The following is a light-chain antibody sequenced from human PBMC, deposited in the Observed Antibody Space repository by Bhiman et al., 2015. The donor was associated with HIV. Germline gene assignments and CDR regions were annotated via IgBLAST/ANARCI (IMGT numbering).Light chain of an antibody. CDR2: DVN. V-gene: IGLV2-14*03. CDR1: SSDVGGYNY. Sequence: QSALTQPASVSGSPGQSITISCTGTSSDVGGYNYVSWYQQHPGKAPKIIIYDVNNRPSGVSNRFSGSKSGNTASLTISGLQAEDEADYYCSSYTSSSTYVFGTGTKVTV. CDR3: SSYTSSSTYV. J-gene: IGLJ1*01.